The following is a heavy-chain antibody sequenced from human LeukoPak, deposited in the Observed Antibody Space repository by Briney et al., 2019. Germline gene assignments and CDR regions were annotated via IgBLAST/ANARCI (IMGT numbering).Heavy chain of an antibody. J-gene: IGHJ4*02. V-gene: IGHV3-23*01. CDR3: AKKSGGPSPFDY. CDR1: GFTFSSYG. CDR2: ISGSGIRR. Sequence: GGSLRLSCAASGFTFSSYGMSWVRQAPGKGLEWVSEISGSGIRRNYADSVKGRFTISRDNSKNTLYLQMNSLRAEDTAVYYCAKKSGGPSPFDYWGQGTLVTVSS. D-gene: IGHD1-26*01.